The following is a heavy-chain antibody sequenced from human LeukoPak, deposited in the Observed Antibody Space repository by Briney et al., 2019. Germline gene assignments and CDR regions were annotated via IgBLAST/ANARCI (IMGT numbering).Heavy chain of an antibody. J-gene: IGHJ6*03. CDR3: ATTNTDSSSYYYYMDV. V-gene: IGHV1-69*05. D-gene: IGHD6-6*01. CDR1: GGTFSSYA. Sequence: ASVKVSCKASGGTFSSYAISWVRQAPGQGLEWMGGIIPIFGTANYAQKFQGRVTITTDESTSTAYMELSSLRSEDTAVYYCATTNTDSSSYYYYMDVWGKGATVTVSS. CDR2: IIPIFGTA.